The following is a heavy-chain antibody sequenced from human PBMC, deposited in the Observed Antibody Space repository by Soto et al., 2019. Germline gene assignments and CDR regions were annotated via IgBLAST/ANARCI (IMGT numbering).Heavy chain of an antibody. Sequence: DVQVVESGGGLIQPGGSLRLSCAASGVTVSNNYMSWGRQGPGKGLEWVSTIYRGDSTYYADSVKGAFTISRDNSKNTLYLLMNSLRTEDTAVYYCARYYDCSGGTSGGMDVWGQGTTVTVSS. D-gene: IGHD3-22*01. CDR1: GVTVSNNY. V-gene: IGHV3-53*01. CDR3: ARYYDCSGGTSGGMDV. J-gene: IGHJ6*02. CDR2: IYRGDST.